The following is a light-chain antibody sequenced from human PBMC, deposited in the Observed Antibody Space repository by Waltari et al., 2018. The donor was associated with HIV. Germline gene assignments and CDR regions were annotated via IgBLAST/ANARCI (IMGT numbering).Light chain of an antibody. CDR1: QDIRDF. CDR2: SVS. CDR3: LQHYTYPRT. V-gene: IGKV1-17*01. J-gene: IGKJ1*01. Sequence: DIQMTQFPSSLSAFVGDRVTITCRASQDIRDFLGWYQQKPGRAPQRLIYSVSTLQSGVPSRFSGSGSGTDFILTITSLQTEDVATYYCLQHYTYPRTFGRGTKVEIK.